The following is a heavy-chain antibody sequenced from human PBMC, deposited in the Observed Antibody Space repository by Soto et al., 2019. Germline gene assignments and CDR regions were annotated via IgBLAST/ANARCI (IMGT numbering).Heavy chain of an antibody. CDR3: ARIGSTSCYSLSCGMDV. D-gene: IGHD2-2*02. J-gene: IGHJ6*02. Sequence: QVQLVQSGAEVKKPGASVKVSCKASGYTFTSYYMHWVRQAPGQGLEWMGIINPSGGSTSYAQKFQGRVTMTRDTSTSTVYMELSSLRSEDTAVYYCARIGSTSCYSLSCGMDVWGQGTTVTVSS. CDR1: GYTFTSYY. CDR2: INPSGGST. V-gene: IGHV1-46*01.